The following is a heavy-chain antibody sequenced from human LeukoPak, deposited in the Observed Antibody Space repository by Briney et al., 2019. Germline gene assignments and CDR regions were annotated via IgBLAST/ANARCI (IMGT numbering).Heavy chain of an antibody. Sequence: GGSLRLSCAASGFTFSTYAMHWARQAPGKGLEWLAVISYDGSNKYYADSVKGRFTISRDNSKNTLYLQMNSLRAEDTAVYYCAKEQTYGSGGYAFDIWGQGTMVTVSS. V-gene: IGHV3-30*07. J-gene: IGHJ3*02. CDR3: AKEQTYGSGGYAFDI. CDR2: ISYDGSNK. CDR1: GFTFSTYA. D-gene: IGHD3-10*01.